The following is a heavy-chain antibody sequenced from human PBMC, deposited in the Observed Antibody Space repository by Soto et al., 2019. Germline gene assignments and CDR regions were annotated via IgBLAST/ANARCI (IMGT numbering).Heavy chain of an antibody. J-gene: IGHJ4*02. CDR1: GFSFSNYG. V-gene: IGHV3-7*01. CDR2: IKQDGSEK. Sequence: PGGSLRLSCAASGFSFSNYGMSWVRQAPGKGLEWVANIKQDGSEKYYVDSVKGRFTISRDNAKNSLYLQMNSLRAEDTAVYYCAREPASVDYWGQGTLVTV. CDR3: AREPASVDY.